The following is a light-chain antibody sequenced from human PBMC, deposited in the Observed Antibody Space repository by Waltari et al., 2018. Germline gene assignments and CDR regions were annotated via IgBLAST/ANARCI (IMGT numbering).Light chain of an antibody. V-gene: IGLV4-69*01. J-gene: IGLJ3*02. CDR2: VTSDGSH. CDR3: QTGGHGTWV. CDR1: SGLSSNV. Sequence: QLVLTQSPSASASLGASVKLTCTLSSGLSSNVIARLQQQPEKGPRYLMKVTSDGSHSKGDEIPDRFSGSSSGAERYLTISSLQSEDEADYYCQTGGHGTWVFGGGTKLTIL.